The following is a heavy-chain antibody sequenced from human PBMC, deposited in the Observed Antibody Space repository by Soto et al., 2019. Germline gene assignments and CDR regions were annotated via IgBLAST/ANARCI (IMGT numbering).Heavy chain of an antibody. CDR2: ISGSGSST. J-gene: IGHJ4*02. V-gene: IGHV3-23*01. D-gene: IGHD2-2*01. CDR3: AKHPRDIVVVPAAMYY. Sequence: GGSLRLSCAASGFTFNSYAMSWVRQAPGKGLEWVSAISGSGSSTYYADSVKGRFTVSWDNSRNTLYLQMHSLRAEDTALYYCAKHPRDIVVVPAAMYYWGQGTQVTVSS. CDR1: GFTFNSYA.